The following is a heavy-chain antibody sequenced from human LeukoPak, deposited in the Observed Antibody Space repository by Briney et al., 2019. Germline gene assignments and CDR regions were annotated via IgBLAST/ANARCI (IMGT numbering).Heavy chain of an antibody. CDR3: AKDFRIGYSAHFDY. CDR2: IYENGGTT. CDR1: GFTFRSHA. D-gene: IGHD2-21*01. Sequence: GGSLRLSCVGSGFTFRSHAMNWVRQAPEKGLEFVSGIYENGGTTYYADSVKGRFSISRDNSMNTLYLQMDSLRGEDTAVYYCAKDFRIGYSAHFDYWGQGALVTVSS. J-gene: IGHJ4*02. V-gene: IGHV3-23*01.